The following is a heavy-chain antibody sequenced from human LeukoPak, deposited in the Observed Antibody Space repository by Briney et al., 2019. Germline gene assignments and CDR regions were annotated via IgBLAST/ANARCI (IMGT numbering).Heavy chain of an antibody. Sequence: GAPLRPSGASSGFFCSDAYIRWLHQAPGKGLEVVSYISSGGSTIYYEDSVKGRFTISRDNAKNSLYLQMNSLRAEDTAVYYCAREGADYYDSSGYFRRGDAFDIWGQGTMVTVSS. V-gene: IGHV3-11*01. J-gene: IGHJ3*02. CDR3: AREGADYYDSSGYFRRGDAFDI. CDR2: ISSGGSTI. D-gene: IGHD3-22*01. CDR1: GFFCSDAY.